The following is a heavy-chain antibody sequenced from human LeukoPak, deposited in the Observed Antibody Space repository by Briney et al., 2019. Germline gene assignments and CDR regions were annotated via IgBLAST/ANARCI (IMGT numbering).Heavy chain of an antibody. Sequence: GGSLRLSCAASGFTFSSYAMSWVRQAPGKGLEWVSSISSSSSYIYYADSVKGRFTISRDNAKNSLYLQMNSLRAEDTAVYYCARGAIDYYGSRSYPFDYWGQGTLVTVSS. J-gene: IGHJ4*02. CDR1: GFTFSSYA. V-gene: IGHV3-21*01. CDR3: ARGAIDYYGSRSYPFDY. D-gene: IGHD3-10*01. CDR2: ISSSSSYI.